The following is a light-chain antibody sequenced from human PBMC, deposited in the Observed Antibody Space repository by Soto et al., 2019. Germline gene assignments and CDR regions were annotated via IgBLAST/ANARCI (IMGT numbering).Light chain of an antibody. Sequence: HSVLTQPASVSGSPGQSITISCTGTNSDVGNYNLVSWYQQHPGKAPKLIIYEVNKRPSGVSSRFSGSKSGNTASLTIFGLQAEDEADYYCYSYAGGDTYYVFGTGTKLTVL. CDR2: EVN. J-gene: IGLJ1*01. V-gene: IGLV2-23*02. CDR1: NSDVGNYNL. CDR3: YSYAGGDTYYV.